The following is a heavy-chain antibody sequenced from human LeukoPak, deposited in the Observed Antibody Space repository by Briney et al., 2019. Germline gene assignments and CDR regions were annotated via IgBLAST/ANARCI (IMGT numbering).Heavy chain of an antibody. CDR2: INTNTGNP. Sequence: ASVKVSCKASGYTPTSYAMNWVRQAPGQGLEWMGWINTNTGNPTYAQGFTGRFVFSLDTSATTSSLQISSLKAEDTAVYYCARDHVKLGSGFHPFDAFDIWGQGTLVTVSS. D-gene: IGHD3-22*01. CDR1: GYTPTSYA. J-gene: IGHJ3*02. V-gene: IGHV7-4-1*02. CDR3: ARDHVKLGSGFHPFDAFDI.